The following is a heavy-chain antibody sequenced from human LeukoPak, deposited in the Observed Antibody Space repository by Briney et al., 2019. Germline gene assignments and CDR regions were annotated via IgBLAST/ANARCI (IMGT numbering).Heavy chain of an antibody. D-gene: IGHD3-22*01. J-gene: IGHJ4*02. CDR1: GYSISSGYY. V-gene: IGHV4-38-2*02. CDR2: IYHSGST. Sequence: SETLSLTCTVSGYSISSGYYWGWIRQPPGKGLEWIGSIYHSGSTYYNPSLKSRVTISVDTSKNQFSLKLSSVTAADTAVYYCARGDYYDSSGYYYYWGQGTLVSVSS. CDR3: ARGDYYDSSGYYYY.